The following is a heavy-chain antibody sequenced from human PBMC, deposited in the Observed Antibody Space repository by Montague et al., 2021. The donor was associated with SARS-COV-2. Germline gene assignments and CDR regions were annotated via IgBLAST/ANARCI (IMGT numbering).Heavy chain of an antibody. V-gene: IGHV4-34*01. CDR2: INHSGTT. CDR3: ARGVVVVVHRGYPARRGWFDP. J-gene: IGHJ5*02. D-gene: IGHD2-15*01. CDR1: GGSFSGYY. Sequence: SETLSLTCAVYGGSFSGYYWNWIRQPPGKGLEWIGEINHSGTTNYNPSLKSRVTISVDTPKNQFSLKLSSVTAADTAVYYCARGVVVVVHRGYPARRGWFDPWGQGTLVSVSS.